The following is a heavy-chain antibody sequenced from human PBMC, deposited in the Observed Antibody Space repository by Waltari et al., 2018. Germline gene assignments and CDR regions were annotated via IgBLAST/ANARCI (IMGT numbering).Heavy chain of an antibody. V-gene: IGHV3-48*02. CDR1: GFTFGTYY. CDR3: VRARWYDV. CDR2: ISSGSGTI. J-gene: IGHJ6*02. D-gene: IGHD2-15*01. Sequence: EVQLVESGGGLVQPGGSLRLSCAASGFTFGTYYMNWVRQAPGKGLEWVSYISSGSGTIDYADSVKGRFTIARDNAKNSLYLQMNSLRDEDTAVYYCVRARWYDVWGQGTTVTVSS.